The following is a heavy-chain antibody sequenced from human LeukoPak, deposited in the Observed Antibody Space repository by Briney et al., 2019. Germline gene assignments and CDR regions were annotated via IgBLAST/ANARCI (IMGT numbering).Heavy chain of an antibody. CDR3: AKDASIAARLDYYYYMDV. J-gene: IGHJ6*03. D-gene: IGHD6-6*01. CDR1: GFTFSSYG. Sequence: PGGSLRLSCAASGFTFSSYGMHWVRQAPGKGPEWVAFIRYDGSNKYYADSVKGRFTISRDNSKNTLYLQMNSLRAEDTAVYYCAKDASIAARLDYYYYMDVWGKGTTVTVSS. CDR2: IRYDGSNK. V-gene: IGHV3-30*02.